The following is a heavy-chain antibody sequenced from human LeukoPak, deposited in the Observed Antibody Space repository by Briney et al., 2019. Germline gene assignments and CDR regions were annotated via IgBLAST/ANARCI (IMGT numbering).Heavy chain of an antibody. D-gene: IGHD3-9*01. CDR3: ARDLPYYDILTGYPQYYFDY. V-gene: IGHV1-69*13. CDR2: IIPIFGTA. J-gene: IGHJ4*02. Sequence: SVKVSCKVSGYTLTELSMHWVRQAPGQGLEWMGGIIPIFGTANYAQKFQGRVTITADESTSTAYMELSSLRSEDTAVYYCARDLPYYDILTGYPQYYFDYWGQGTLVTVSS. CDR1: GYTLTELS.